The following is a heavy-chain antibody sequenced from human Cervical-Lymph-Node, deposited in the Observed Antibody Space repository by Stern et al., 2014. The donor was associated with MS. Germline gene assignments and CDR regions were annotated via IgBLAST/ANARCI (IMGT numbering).Heavy chain of an antibody. Sequence: EVQLVESGAEVKKPGESLKISCKGSGYSFTAHWIAWVRQMPGKGLEWMGIIYPGDSDTRYSPSFQGQVTISADKSISTAYLQWSSLKAADAAMYYCARDYGDYAFDYWGQGTLVTVSS. V-gene: IGHV5-51*01. CDR2: IYPGDSDT. D-gene: IGHD4-17*01. CDR1: GYSFTAHW. CDR3: ARDYGDYAFDY. J-gene: IGHJ4*02.